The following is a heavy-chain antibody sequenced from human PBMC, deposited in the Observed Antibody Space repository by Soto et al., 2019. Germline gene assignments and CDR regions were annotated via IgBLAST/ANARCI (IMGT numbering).Heavy chain of an antibody. D-gene: IGHD5-18*01. V-gene: IGHV4-59*07. Sequence: HSDSMYITRTVSSLSISDYDWSWIRKYPGKGLESIGYMYYSGRTNYNPSLKSRVTISVDTSKNQFSLRLISVTAADTAVYYCASTLDSVRISPYGYPQLSLDNWGQGTLVTHSA. CDR1: SLSISDYD. J-gene: IGHJ4*02. CDR2: MYYSGRT. CDR3: ASTLDSVRISPYGYPQLSLDN.